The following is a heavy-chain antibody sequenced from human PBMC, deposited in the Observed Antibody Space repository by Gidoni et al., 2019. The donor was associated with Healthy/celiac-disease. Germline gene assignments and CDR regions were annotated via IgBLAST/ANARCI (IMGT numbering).Heavy chain of an antibody. V-gene: IGHV3-15*01. CDR1: GFTFSNAW. J-gene: IGHJ6*02. CDR3: TTGYDSSGLILYYYYGMDV. CDR2: IKSKTDGGTT. Sequence: EVQLVESGGGLVKPGGSLRLSCAASGFTFSNAWMSWVRQAPGKGMECVGRIKSKTDGGTTDYAAPVKGRFTISRDDSKTTLYLQMNSLKTEDTAVYYCTTGYDSSGLILYYYYGMDVWGQGTTVTVSS. D-gene: IGHD3-22*01.